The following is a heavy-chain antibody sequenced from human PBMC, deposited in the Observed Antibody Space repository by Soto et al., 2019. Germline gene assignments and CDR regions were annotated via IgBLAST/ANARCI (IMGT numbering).Heavy chain of an antibody. Sequence: VASVKVSCKASGYTFTSYAMHWVRQAPGQRLEWMGWINAGNGNTKYSQKFQGRVTITRDTSASTAYMELSSLRSEDTAVYYCARDPSNYYDSSGYHYYYYGMDVWGQGTTVTVSS. CDR3: ARDPSNYYDSSGYHYYYYGMDV. CDR2: INAGNGNT. V-gene: IGHV1-3*01. J-gene: IGHJ6*02. D-gene: IGHD3-22*01. CDR1: GYTFTSYA.